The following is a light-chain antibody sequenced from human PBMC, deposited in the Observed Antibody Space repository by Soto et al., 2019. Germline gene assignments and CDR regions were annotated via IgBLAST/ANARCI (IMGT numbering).Light chain of an antibody. CDR2: YDV. Sequence: SYELTQPPAVSVAPGRTAIITCGGSKVGSKSVHWYQQKPGQAPVLVIYYDVDRPSGIPERFSGSNSGDPATLTIASVEAGDAADYDCEVWDGSTHPLVFGGGTKRTVL. J-gene: IGLJ3*02. CDR1: KVGSKS. V-gene: IGLV3-21*04. CDR3: EVWDGSTHPLV.